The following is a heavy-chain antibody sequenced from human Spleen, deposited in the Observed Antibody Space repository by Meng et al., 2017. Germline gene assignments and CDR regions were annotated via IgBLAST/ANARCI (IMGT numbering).Heavy chain of an antibody. Sequence: GESLKISCAASGFTFSSYAMSWVRQAPGKGLEWVSAISGSVGNKYYADSVKGRFTISRDNSKNTLYLQMNSLRAEDTAVYYCARDGVHYYDSSGPYYFDYWGQGTLVTVSS. D-gene: IGHD3-22*01. CDR1: GFTFSSYA. J-gene: IGHJ4*02. CDR3: ARDGVHYYDSSGPYYFDY. V-gene: IGHV3-23*01. CDR2: ISGSVGNK.